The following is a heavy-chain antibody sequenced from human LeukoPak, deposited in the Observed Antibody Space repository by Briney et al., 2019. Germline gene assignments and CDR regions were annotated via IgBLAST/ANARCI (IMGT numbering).Heavy chain of an antibody. CDR2: IYSGGAT. V-gene: IGHV3-53*01. Sequence: GGSLRLSCSASGFTVCSNYMHWLRQAPGKGLEWVSMIYSGGATYYADSVRGRFTISRDNSMDMLHLQMNSLRVEDTAVYYCARATKAVADFDLWGRGALVTVSS. J-gene: IGHJ2*01. D-gene: IGHD6-19*01. CDR1: GFTVCSNY. CDR3: ARATKAVADFDL.